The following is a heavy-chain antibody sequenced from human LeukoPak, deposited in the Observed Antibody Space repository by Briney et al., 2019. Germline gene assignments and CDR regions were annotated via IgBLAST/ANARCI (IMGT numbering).Heavy chain of an antibody. J-gene: IGHJ6*02. CDR1: GYTFTSYG. Sequence: ASVKVSCKASGYTFTSYGISWVRQAPGQGLEWMGWISAYNGNTNYAQKLQGRVTMTTDTSTTTAYMELRSLRSDDTAVYYCARGESGERIVVVPAAMPGLNYYYYGMDVWGQGTTVTVSS. D-gene: IGHD2-2*01. CDR2: ISAYNGNT. V-gene: IGHV1-18*01. CDR3: ARGESGERIVVVPAAMPGLNYYYYGMDV.